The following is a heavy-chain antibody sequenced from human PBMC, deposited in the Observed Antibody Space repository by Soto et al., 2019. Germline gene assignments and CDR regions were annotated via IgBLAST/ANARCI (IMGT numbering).Heavy chain of an antibody. CDR2: INSDGSST. Sequence: GGSLRLSCAASGFTFSSYWMHWVRQAPGKGLEWVSRINSDGSSTSYTDSVKGRFTISRDNAKNTLYLQMNSLRAEDTAVYYCARDRIVGTTYCYYYGMDVWGQGTTVTVSS. CDR1: GFTFSSYW. J-gene: IGHJ6*02. V-gene: IGHV3-74*01. CDR3: ARDRIVGTTYCYYYGMDV. D-gene: IGHD5-12*01.